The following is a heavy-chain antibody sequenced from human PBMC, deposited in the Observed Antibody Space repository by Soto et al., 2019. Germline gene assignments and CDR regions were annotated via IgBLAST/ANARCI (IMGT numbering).Heavy chain of an antibody. Sequence: GGSLRLSCAASGFTFSSYGMHWVRQAPGKGLEWVAVISYDGSNKYYADSVKGRFTISRDNSKNTLYLQMNSLRAEDTAVYYCAKLAYNPFDFWGQWTVVTVSS. CDR2: ISYDGSNK. J-gene: IGHJ4*02. CDR1: GFTFSSYG. CDR3: AKLAYNPFDF. D-gene: IGHD1-1*01. V-gene: IGHV3-30*18.